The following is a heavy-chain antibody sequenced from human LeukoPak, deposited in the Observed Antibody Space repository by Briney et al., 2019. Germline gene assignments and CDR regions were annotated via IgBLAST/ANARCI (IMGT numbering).Heavy chain of an antibody. CDR1: GFTFSSYA. J-gene: IGHJ4*02. CDR3: SRDTYGSGSYYNAPLDY. CDR2: FSVSGGTT. V-gene: IGHV3-23*01. D-gene: IGHD3-10*01. Sequence: QTGGSLRLSCAASGFTFSSYAMSWVRQAPGKGLEWVSGFSVSGGTTYYADSVKGRFTISRDNAKNSLYLQMNSLRAEDTAVYYCSRDTYGSGSYYNAPLDYWGQGTLVTVSS.